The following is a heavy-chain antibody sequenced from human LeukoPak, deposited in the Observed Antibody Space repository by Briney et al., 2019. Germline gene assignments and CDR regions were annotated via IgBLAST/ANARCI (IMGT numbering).Heavy chain of an antibody. Sequence: PSETLSLTCTVSGGSISIYYWSWIRQPPGKGLEWIGSIYYSGSTYYNPSLKSRVTISVDTSKNQFSLKLSSVTAADTAVYYCATSGYCSSTSCRLDYYYGMDVWGQGTTVTVSS. V-gene: IGHV4-59*05. CDR3: ATSGYCSSTSCRLDYYYGMDV. J-gene: IGHJ6*02. CDR1: GGSISIYY. D-gene: IGHD2-2*01. CDR2: IYYSGST.